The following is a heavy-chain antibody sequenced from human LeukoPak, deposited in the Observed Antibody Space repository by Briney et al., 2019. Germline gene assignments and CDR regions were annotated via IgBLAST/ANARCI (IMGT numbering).Heavy chain of an antibody. D-gene: IGHD4-17*01. J-gene: IGHJ5*02. CDR2: INPNSGGT. CDR1: GYTFTGYY. Sequence: ASVKVSCKASGYTFTGYYMHWVRPAPGQGLEWMGWINPNSGGTNYAQKFQGRVTRTRDPSSSTAYMELLRLRSDDAAVYYGATPLGHDYGDYNWSDPWGQGSLVTVSS. V-gene: IGHV1-2*02. CDR3: ATPLGHDYGDYNWSDP.